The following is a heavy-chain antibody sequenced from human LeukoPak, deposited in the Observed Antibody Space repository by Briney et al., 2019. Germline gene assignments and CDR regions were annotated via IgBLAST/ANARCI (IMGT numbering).Heavy chain of an antibody. Sequence: GGTLRLSCVASGFTFISHGMSWVRQAPGKGLEWVSDISASGGSTYYADSMKGRFTISRDNSKNTLYLQMNSLRAEDTAVYYCAKDGVELVWFGESPPRAFDIWGQGTMVTVSS. CDR3: AKDGVELVWFGESPPRAFDI. J-gene: IGHJ3*02. D-gene: IGHD3-10*01. CDR2: ISASGGST. CDR1: GFTFISHG. V-gene: IGHV3-23*01.